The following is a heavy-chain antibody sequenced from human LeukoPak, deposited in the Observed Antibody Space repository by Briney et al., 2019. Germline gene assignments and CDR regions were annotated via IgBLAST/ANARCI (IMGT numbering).Heavy chain of an antibody. Sequence: SETLSLTCTVSGGSFSSGSYYWSWIRQPAGKGLEWIGRIYTSGSTNYNPSLKSRVTISVDTSKNQFSLKLSSVTAADTAVYYCARDPLEDHYMDVWGKGTTVTVSS. D-gene: IGHD1-1*01. CDR1: GGSFSSGSYY. J-gene: IGHJ6*03. CDR2: IYTSGST. V-gene: IGHV4-61*02. CDR3: ARDPLEDHYMDV.